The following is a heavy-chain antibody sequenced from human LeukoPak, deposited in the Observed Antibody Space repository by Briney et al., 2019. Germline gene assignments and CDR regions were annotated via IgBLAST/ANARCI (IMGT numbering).Heavy chain of an antibody. Sequence: PGGSLRLSCAASGFPFSSFPMSWVRQAPGKGLEWVSTVSDGGTRTYYADSVKGHFTISRDNSEDTVYLQMNSLRAEDTAVYYCAKDHGFLSSGWNPLFDYWGQGTLVTVSS. CDR2: VSDGGTRT. D-gene: IGHD6-19*01. J-gene: IGHJ4*02. V-gene: IGHV3-23*01. CDR1: GFPFSSFP. CDR3: AKDHGFLSSGWNPLFDY.